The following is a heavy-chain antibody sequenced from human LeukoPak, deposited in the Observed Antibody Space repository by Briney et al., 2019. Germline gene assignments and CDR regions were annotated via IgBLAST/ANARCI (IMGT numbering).Heavy chain of an antibody. V-gene: IGHV3-48*01. J-gene: IGHJ4*02. CDR3: AKDQGSGWSMGY. D-gene: IGHD6-19*01. CDR2: ISSSSSTI. Sequence: GGSLRLSCAASGFTFSSYGMTWVRQAPGKELEWVSYISSSSSTIYYADSVKGRFTISRDNAKNSLYLQLNSLRAEDTAVYYCAKDQGSGWSMGYWGQGTLVTVSS. CDR1: GFTFSSYG.